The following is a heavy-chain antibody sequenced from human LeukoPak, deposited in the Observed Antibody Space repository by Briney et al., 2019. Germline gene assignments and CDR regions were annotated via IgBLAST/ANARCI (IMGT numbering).Heavy chain of an antibody. CDR2: IYYSGST. J-gene: IGHJ4*02. CDR3: ARHYGDYQLPDY. CDR1: GGSISSGGYY. D-gene: IGHD4-17*01. Sequence: SETLSLTCTVSGGSISSGGYYWSWIRQHPGKGLEWIGHIYYSGSTNYNPSLKSRVTISVDTSKNQFSLKLSSVTAADTAVYYCARHYGDYQLPDYWGQGTLVTVSS. V-gene: IGHV4-61*08.